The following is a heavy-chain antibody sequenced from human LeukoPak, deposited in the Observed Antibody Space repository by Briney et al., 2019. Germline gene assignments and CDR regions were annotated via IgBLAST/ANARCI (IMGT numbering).Heavy chain of an antibody. CDR3: AKANYYDSGSPWDY. CDR1: GFTFSSYA. Sequence: GGSLRLSCAASGFTFSSYAMSWVRQAPGKGLEWVSAISGSGGSTYYADSVKGRFTISRDNSNNTLYLQMNSLRAEDTAVYYCAKANYYDSGSPWDYWGQGTLVTVSS. D-gene: IGHD3-10*01. V-gene: IGHV3-23*01. CDR2: ISGSGGST. J-gene: IGHJ4*02.